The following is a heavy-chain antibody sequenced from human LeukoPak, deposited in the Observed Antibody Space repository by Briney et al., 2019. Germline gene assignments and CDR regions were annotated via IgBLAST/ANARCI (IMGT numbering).Heavy chain of an antibody. CDR1: GFTFSSYA. CDR2: IRYDGSNK. J-gene: IGHJ6*03. V-gene: IGHV3-30*02. D-gene: IGHD4-17*01. Sequence: GSLRLSCAASGFTFSSYAMNWVRQAPGKGLEWVAFIRYDGSNKYFADSVKGRFTISRDNSKNTLYLQMNSLRAEDTAVYYCAKAVTVTTSKATYYYYMDVWGKGTTVTISS. CDR3: AKAVTVTTSKATYYYYMDV.